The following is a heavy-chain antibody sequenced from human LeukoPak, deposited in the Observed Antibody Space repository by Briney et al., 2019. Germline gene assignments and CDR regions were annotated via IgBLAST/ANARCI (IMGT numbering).Heavy chain of an antibody. CDR2: IQTSGST. CDR1: GGPVISYY. J-gene: IGHJ4*02. CDR3: ARVGSGWSFDY. V-gene: IGHV4-4*07. Sequence: SETLSLTCTAPGGPVISYYWAWIGRPAGRGREWIGRIQTSGSTNYNPSLKSRVTMSVDTSKNKFSLKVNSVTAADTAVYYCARVGSGWSFDYWGQGTLVTVSS. D-gene: IGHD6-19*01.